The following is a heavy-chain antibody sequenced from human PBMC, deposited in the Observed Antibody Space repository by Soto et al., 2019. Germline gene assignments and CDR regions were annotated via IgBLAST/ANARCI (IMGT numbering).Heavy chain of an antibody. CDR1: GFTFSSYS. CDR2: ISSSSSYI. D-gene: IGHD6-19*01. J-gene: IGHJ5*02. V-gene: IGHV3-21*01. CDR3: ARSQGSPTWFDP. Sequence: GGSLRLSCAASGFTFSSYSMNWVRQAPGKGLEWVSSISSSSSYIYYADSVKGRFTISRDNAKNSLYLQMNSLRAEDTAVYYCARSQGSPTWFDPWGQGTLVTVSS.